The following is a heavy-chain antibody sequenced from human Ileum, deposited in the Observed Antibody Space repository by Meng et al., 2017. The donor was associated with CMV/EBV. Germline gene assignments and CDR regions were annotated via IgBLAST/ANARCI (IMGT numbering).Heavy chain of an antibody. Sequence: QLVESGGDLVKPGGSLRISCAASGFTFSDYYMTWIRQAPGKAPEWLSYISQTSTYINYADSVKGRFTISRDNAKNSVYLQMNSLEPEDTAVYYCSRDPRTLDYWGQGTLVTVSS. V-gene: IGHV3-11*05. CDR3: SRDPRTLDY. CDR1: GFTFSDYY. CDR2: ISQTSTYI. J-gene: IGHJ4*02.